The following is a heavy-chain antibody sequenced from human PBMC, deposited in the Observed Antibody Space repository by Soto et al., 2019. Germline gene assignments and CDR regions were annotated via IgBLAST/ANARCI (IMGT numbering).Heavy chain of an antibody. CDR2: ISGSSGNA. J-gene: IGHJ4*02. CDR1: SYTFTKYG. CDR3: AREMAGLGGEYDY. V-gene: IGHV1-18*01. Sequence: QVQLVQSGAEVKNPGASVKVSCKTSSYTFTKYGVGWVRQAPGQGLEWMGWISGSSGNANYAEKVQGRITLTTDTSTSTAYIELRSLRSDDTAVYYCAREMAGLGGEYDYWGQGTLVTVS. D-gene: IGHD3-16*01.